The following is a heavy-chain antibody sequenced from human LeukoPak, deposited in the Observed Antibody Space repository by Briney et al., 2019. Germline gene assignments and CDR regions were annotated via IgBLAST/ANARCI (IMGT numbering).Heavy chain of an antibody. J-gene: IGHJ4*02. V-gene: IGHV1-18*01. CDR3: ARQGIAVAGTEEVDY. CDR2: ISAYNGNT. CDR1: GYTFTSYG. D-gene: IGHD6-19*01. Sequence: HVASVKVSCKASGYTFTSYGISWVRQAPGQGLEWMGWISAYNGNTNYAQKLQGRVTMTTDTSTSTAYMELRSLRSDDTAVYYCARQGIAVAGTEEVDYWGQGTLVTVSS.